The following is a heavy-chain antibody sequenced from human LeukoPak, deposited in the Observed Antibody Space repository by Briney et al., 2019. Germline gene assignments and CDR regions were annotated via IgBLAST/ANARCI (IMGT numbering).Heavy chain of an antibody. Sequence: SETLSLTCAVSGGSFSGFYWSWIRQSPGKGLEWIGEISDRGTTNNSPSLTSRVTLSVDTSKNQFSLNLSSVTAADTAVYYCARQTGSGLFILPGGQGTLVTVSS. CDR1: GGSFSGFY. D-gene: IGHD3/OR15-3a*01. J-gene: IGHJ4*02. V-gene: IGHV4-34*01. CDR2: ISDRGTT. CDR3: ARQTGSGLFILP.